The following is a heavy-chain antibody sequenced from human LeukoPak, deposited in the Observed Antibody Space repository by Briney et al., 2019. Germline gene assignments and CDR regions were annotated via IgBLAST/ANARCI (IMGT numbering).Heavy chain of an antibody. V-gene: IGHV3-21*01. CDR1: GFTFSSYS. Sequence: PGGSLRLSCVASGFTFSSYSMNWVRQAPGKGLEWVSSISSSSSYIYYADSVKARFTISRDNSQNTVSLQLNNLRIEDTALYYCAKTSLSDPSGHYYYMDVWGKGTTVTVSS. D-gene: IGHD3-3*01. J-gene: IGHJ6*03. CDR3: AKTSLSDPSGHYYYMDV. CDR2: ISSSSSYI.